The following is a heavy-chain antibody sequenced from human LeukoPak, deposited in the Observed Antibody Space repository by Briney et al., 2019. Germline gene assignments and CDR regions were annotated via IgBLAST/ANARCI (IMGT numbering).Heavy chain of an antibody. D-gene: IGHD3-3*01. J-gene: IGHJ5*02. CDR1: GGSFSGYY. CDR3: ARVGYDFWSGPNWFDP. CDR2: INHSGST. Sequence: SETLSLTCAVYGGSFSGYYWSWLRQPPGKGLEWIGEINHSGSTNYNPSLKSRVTISVDTSKNQFSLKLSSVTAADTAVYYCARVGYDFWSGPNWFDPWGQGTLVTVSS. V-gene: IGHV4-34*01.